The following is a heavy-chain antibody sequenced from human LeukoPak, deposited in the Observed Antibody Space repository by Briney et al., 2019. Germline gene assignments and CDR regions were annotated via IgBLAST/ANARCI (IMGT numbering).Heavy chain of an antibody. Sequence: ASVKVSCKASGYAFTSYDIKWVREATGQGLEWMVWMIPNSGNTGYAQKFQGRVTMTRNTSISTAYMELSSLRSEDTAVYYCATLYSSSSSPLDVWGKGTTVTVSS. CDR3: ATLYSSSSSPLDV. D-gene: IGHD6-6*01. V-gene: IGHV1-8*01. J-gene: IGHJ6*04. CDR2: MIPNSGNT. CDR1: GYAFTSYD.